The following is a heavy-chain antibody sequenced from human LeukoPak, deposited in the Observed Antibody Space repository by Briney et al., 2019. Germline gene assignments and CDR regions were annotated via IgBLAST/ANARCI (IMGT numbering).Heavy chain of an antibody. Sequence: GGSLRLSCAASGFTFSNAWMSWVRQAPGKGLEWVGRIKSKTDGGTTDYAAPVKGRFTISRDDSKNTLYLQMNSLKTEDTAVYYCTTGGMDDILTGYYKGDFDYWGQGTLVTVSS. V-gene: IGHV3-15*01. CDR2: IKSKTDGGTT. J-gene: IGHJ4*02. D-gene: IGHD3-9*01. CDR3: TTGGMDDILTGYYKGDFDY. CDR1: GFTFSNAW.